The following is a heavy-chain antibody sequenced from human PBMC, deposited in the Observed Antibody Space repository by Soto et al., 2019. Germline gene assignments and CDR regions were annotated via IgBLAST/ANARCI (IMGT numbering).Heavy chain of an antibody. CDR1: GLRFSSYG. D-gene: IGHD3-16*01. Sequence: EVQLVESGGGLVQPGGSLRLSCAASGLRFSSYGLRWVRQVQGKGLEWVANIKPDARKTYYLQAREGRFTISRDTPRNSVYVPMNSLRPEGTAVYYWARGDFRFYVIHGCGYWGQGALVTVSS. V-gene: IGHV3-7*03. J-gene: IGHJ4*02. CDR3: ARGDFRFYVIHGCGY. CDR2: IKPDARKT.